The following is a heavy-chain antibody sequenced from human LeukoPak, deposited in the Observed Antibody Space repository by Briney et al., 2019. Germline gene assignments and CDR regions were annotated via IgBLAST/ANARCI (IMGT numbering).Heavy chain of an antibody. D-gene: IGHD3-3*01. CDR3: ARGGSTDYDFWSGYYALYYFDY. J-gene: IGHJ4*02. V-gene: IGHV4-59*01. CDR1: GGSISSYY. Sequence: SETLSLTCTVSGGSISSYYWSWIRQPPGKRLEGIGYIYYSGSTNYNPSLKSRVTISVDTSKNQFSLKLSSVTAADTAVYYCARGGSTDYDFWSGYYALYYFDYWGQGTLVTVSS. CDR2: IYYSGST.